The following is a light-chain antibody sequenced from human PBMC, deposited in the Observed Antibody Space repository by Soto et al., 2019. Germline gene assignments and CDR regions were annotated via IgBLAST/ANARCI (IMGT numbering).Light chain of an antibody. CDR3: QQRSNWPG. Sequence: EIVLTQSPGTLSLSPGERATLSCRASESVHSSYLAWYQQKPGLAPRLLIYGTSNRATGIPARFSGSGSGTDFTLTISSLEPEDFAVYYCQQRSNWPGFGGGTKVEIK. CDR2: GTS. V-gene: IGKV3-11*01. J-gene: IGKJ4*02. CDR1: ESVHSSY.